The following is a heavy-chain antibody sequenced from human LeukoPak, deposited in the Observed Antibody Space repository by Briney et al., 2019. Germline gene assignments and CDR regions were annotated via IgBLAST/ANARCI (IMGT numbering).Heavy chain of an antibody. CDR1: GFTFSSYG. CDR2: ISYDGSNK. V-gene: IGHV3-30*03. D-gene: IGHD3-22*01. Sequence: PGGSLRLSCAASGFTFSSYGMHWVRQAPGKGLEWVAVISYDGSNKYYADSVKGRFTISRDNSKNTLYLQMNSLRAEDTAVYYCARDFRHYYDSSGYSDYWGQGTLVTVSS. J-gene: IGHJ4*02. CDR3: ARDFRHYYDSSGYSDY.